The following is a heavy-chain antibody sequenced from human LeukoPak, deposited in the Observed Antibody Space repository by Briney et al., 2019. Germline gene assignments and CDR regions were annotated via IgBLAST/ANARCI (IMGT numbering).Heavy chain of an antibody. CDR2: IYYSGST. J-gene: IGHJ6*03. CDR1: GGSISSSSYY. D-gene: IGHD3-22*01. Sequence: SETLSLTCTVSGGSISSSSYYWGWIRQPPGKGLEWIGSIYYSGSTYYNPSLKSRVTISVDTSKNQDTSKNQVFLKLTSVTAADTAVYYCARGPNYSDSSDYSQFYYYQYYMDVWDKGTTVTVSS. V-gene: IGHV4-39*07. CDR3: ARGPNYSDSSDYSQFYYYQYYMDV.